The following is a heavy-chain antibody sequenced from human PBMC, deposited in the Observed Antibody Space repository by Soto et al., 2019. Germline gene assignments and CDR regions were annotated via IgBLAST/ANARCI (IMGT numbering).Heavy chain of an antibody. CDR1: GDSVSSNSAA. V-gene: IGHV6-1*01. Sequence: SQTLSLTCAISGDSVSSNSAAWNWIRQSPSRGLEWLGRTNYRSKWYNDYAVSVKSRITINPDTSKNQFSLQLNSVTPEDTAVYYCARGPYYYGSGSPIAGYVDYWGQGTLVTVSS. J-gene: IGHJ4*02. CDR3: ARGPYYYGSGSPIAGYVDY. CDR2: TNYRSKWYN. D-gene: IGHD3-10*01.